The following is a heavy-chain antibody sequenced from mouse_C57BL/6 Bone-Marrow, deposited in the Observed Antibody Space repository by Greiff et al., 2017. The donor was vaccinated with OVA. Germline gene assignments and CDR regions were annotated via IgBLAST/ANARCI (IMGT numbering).Heavy chain of an antibody. J-gene: IGHJ3*01. Sequence: EVQGVESGPGLAKPSQTLSLTYSVTGYSITSDYWNWIRKFPGNKLEYMGYISYSGSTYYNPSLNSRISITRDTSKNQYYLQLNAGITEDTATYYCARSYVCAWFAYWGQGTLVTVSA. V-gene: IGHV3-8*01. CDR1: GYSITSDY. D-gene: IGHD2-12*01. CDR2: ISYSGST. CDR3: ARSYVCAWFAY.